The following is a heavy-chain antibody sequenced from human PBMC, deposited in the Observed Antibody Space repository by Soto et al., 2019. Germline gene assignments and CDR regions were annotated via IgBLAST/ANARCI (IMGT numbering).Heavy chain of an antibody. CDR2: ISISSSYN. V-gene: IGHV3-21*01. J-gene: IGHJ4*02. CDR1: GFTFSSYS. D-gene: IGHD3-10*01. CDR3: ANASPSYCYCSGSADY. Sequence: PRGSLRLSCAASGFTFSSYSMNWVRHATGKGVEGVSSISISSSYNSDTNSVKGRFTSRSNNANNSSYLQMNSLRAEDTAVYYCANASPSYCYCSGSADYWGQGTLVTVSS.